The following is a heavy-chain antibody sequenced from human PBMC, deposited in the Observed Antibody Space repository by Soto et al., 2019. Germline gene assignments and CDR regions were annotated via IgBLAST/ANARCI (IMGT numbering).Heavy chain of an antibody. Sequence: ASVKVSCKASGGTFSSYAISWVRQAPGQGLEWMGGIIPILGIANYAQKFQGRVTITADKSTSTAYMELSSLRSEDTAVYYCAREYCSSTSCYMGFNYYYYGMDVWDQGTTVTVSS. D-gene: IGHD2-2*02. CDR2: IIPILGIA. V-gene: IGHV1-69*10. CDR3: AREYCSSTSCYMGFNYYYYGMDV. J-gene: IGHJ6*02. CDR1: GGTFSSYA.